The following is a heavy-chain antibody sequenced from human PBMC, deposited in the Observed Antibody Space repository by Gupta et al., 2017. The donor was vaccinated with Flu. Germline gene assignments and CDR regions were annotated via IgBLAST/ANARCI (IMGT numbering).Heavy chain of an antibody. D-gene: IGHD3-10*01. V-gene: IGHV3-48*02. CDR3: ARDLGSPSDYYYYYGMDV. Sequence: EVQLVESGGGLVQPGGSLRLSCAASGFTFSSYSMNWVRQAPGKGLEWVSYISSSSSTIYYADSVKGRFTISRDNAKNSLYLQMNSLRDEDTAVYYCARDLGSPSDYYYYYGMDVWGQGTTVTVSS. CDR2: ISSSSSTI. CDR1: GFTFSSYS. J-gene: IGHJ6*02.